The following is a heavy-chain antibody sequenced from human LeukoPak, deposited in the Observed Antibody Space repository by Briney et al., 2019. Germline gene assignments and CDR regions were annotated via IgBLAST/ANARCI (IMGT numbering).Heavy chain of an antibody. V-gene: IGHV4-4*02. CDR2: IYHSGST. CDR1: GGSISSSNW. CDR3: ARATVSSGWLDY. J-gene: IGHJ4*02. D-gene: IGHD6-19*01. Sequence: PSEALSLTCAVSGGSISSSNWWSWVRQPPGKGLEWIGEIYHSGSTNYNPSLKSRLTISVDTSKNQFSLRLSSVTAADTAVYYCARATVSSGWLDYWGQGTLVTVSS.